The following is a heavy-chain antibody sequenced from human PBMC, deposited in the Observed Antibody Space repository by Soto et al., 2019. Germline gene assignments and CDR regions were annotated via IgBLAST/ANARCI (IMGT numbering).Heavy chain of an antibody. D-gene: IGHD5-18*01. CDR2: ISGSGGST. J-gene: IGHJ6*02. V-gene: IGHV3-23*01. CDR1: GFTFSSYA. CDR3: AKDKRGYSYGYDYYYYGMDV. Sequence: GGSLRLSCAASGFTFSSYAMSWVRQAPGKGLEWVSAISGSGGSTYYADSVKGRFTISRDNSKNTLYLQMSSLRAEDTAVYYCAKDKRGYSYGYDYYYYGMDVWGQGTTVTVSS.